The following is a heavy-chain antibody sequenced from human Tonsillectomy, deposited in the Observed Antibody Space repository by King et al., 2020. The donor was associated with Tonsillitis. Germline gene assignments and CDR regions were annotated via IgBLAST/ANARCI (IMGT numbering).Heavy chain of an antibody. V-gene: IGHV3-15*01. Sequence: VQLVESGGGLVKPGGSLRLSCVVSGFTFSNAWMSWVRQAPGKGLEWVGRIKSKTDGGTIDYAAPVKGRFTISRDDSQNTLYLQMNSLKTEDTAVYYCTTALSIVTGTTVAFDYWRQGTLVTVSS. J-gene: IGHJ4*02. D-gene: IGHD1-20*01. CDR3: TTALSIVTGTTVAFDY. CDR1: GFTFSNAW. CDR2: IKSKTDGGTI.